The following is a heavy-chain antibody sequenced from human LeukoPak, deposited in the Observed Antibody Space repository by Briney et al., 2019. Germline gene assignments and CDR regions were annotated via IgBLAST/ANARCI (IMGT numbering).Heavy chain of an antibody. CDR2: IYFSGST. CDR1: GGSISSYY. Sequence: LETLSLTCTVSGGSISSYYWTWIRQPPGKGLEWIGYIYFSGSTNYNPSLKNRVTFSVDTSKNQFSLNLSSVTAADTAVYYCARGYTSGWSPALDIWGQGTMVTVSS. D-gene: IGHD6-19*01. V-gene: IGHV4-59*01. CDR3: ARGYTSGWSPALDI. J-gene: IGHJ3*02.